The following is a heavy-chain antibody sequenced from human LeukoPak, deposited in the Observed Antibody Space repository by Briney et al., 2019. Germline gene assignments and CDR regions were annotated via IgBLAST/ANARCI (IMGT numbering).Heavy chain of an antibody. CDR3: ARRYSSSWYGLGYYYYYMDV. D-gene: IGHD6-13*01. CDR1: GYTFIGFS. Sequence: ASVKVSCKASGYTFIGFSINWVRQAPGQGLEWMGWVNTNTGNPTYAQGFTGRFVFSLDTSVSTAYLQISSLKAEDTAVYYCARRYSSSWYGLGYYYYYMDVWGKGTTVTVSS. V-gene: IGHV7-4-1*02. CDR2: VNTNTGNP. J-gene: IGHJ6*03.